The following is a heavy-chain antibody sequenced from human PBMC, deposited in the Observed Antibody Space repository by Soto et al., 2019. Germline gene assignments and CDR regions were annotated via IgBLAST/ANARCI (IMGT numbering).Heavy chain of an antibody. CDR1: GGTFSSYT. V-gene: IGHV1-69*02. D-gene: IGHD2-2*02. CDR2: IIPVLGIA. Sequence: QVQLVQSGAEVKKPGSSVKVSCKASGGTFSSYTISWVRQAPGQGLEWMGRIIPVLGIANYAQKFQGRVTITAEKSTTTFYVDLSSLRSEDMAVYYCAIEFCSSTSCYRDYWGQGTLVTVSS. J-gene: IGHJ4*02. CDR3: AIEFCSSTSCYRDY.